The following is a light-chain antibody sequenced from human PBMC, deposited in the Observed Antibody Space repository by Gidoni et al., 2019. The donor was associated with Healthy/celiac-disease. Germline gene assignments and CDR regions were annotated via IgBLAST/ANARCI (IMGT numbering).Light chain of an antibody. Sequence: DIQLTQPPSFLSASVGDRVTITCRASQGISSYLAWYQQKPGKAPKLLIYAASTLQSGVPSRFSGSGSGTEFTLTISSLQPEDFATYYCQQRNSYPRTFGQGTKLEIK. CDR2: AAS. CDR3: QQRNSYPRT. CDR1: QGISSY. J-gene: IGKJ2*01. V-gene: IGKV1-9*01.